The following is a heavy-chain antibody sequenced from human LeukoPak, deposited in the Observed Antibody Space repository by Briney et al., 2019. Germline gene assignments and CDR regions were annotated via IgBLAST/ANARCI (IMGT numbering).Heavy chain of an antibody. Sequence: GGSLRLSCAASGFTFSSYAMSWDPQSPGKVLDCVTAISGSGGSTYFADSVKGRFTISRDNSKITLYLQMNSLRAEDTAVYYCAKGLGGYPYNWFDPWGQGTLVTVSS. CDR2: ISGSGGST. CDR3: AKGLGGYPYNWFDP. V-gene: IGHV3-23*01. CDR1: GFTFSSYA. D-gene: IGHD5-12*01. J-gene: IGHJ5*02.